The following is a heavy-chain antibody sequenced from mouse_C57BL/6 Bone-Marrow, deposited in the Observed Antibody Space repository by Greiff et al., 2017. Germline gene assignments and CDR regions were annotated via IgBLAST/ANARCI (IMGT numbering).Heavy chain of an antibody. CDR3: ARGGIYDGYHFDY. Sequence: QVQLQQSGAELVRPGTSVKLSCKASGYTFTSYWMHWVKQRPGQGLEWIGVIDPSDSYTNYNPKFKGKATLTVDTSSSTAYMQLSSLTSEDSAVYYCARGGIYDGYHFDYWGQGTTLPVSS. D-gene: IGHD2-3*01. J-gene: IGHJ2*01. CDR2: IDPSDSYT. V-gene: IGHV1-59*01. CDR1: GYTFTSYW.